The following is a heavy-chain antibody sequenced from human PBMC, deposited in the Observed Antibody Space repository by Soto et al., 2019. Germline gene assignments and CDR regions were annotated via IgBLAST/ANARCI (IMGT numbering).Heavy chain of an antibody. V-gene: IGHV3-30-3*01. Sequence: PGGSLILSCAASGFTFSSYAMHWVRQAPGKGLEWVAVISYDGSNKYYADSVKGRFTISRDNSKNTLYLQMNSLRAEDTAVYYCARPLRAAANWFDPWGQGTLVTVSS. CDR2: ISYDGSNK. CDR3: ARPLRAAANWFDP. CDR1: GFTFSSYA. D-gene: IGHD6-13*01. J-gene: IGHJ5*02.